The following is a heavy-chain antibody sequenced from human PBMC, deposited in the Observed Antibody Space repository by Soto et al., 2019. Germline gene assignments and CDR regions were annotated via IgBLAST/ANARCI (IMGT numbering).Heavy chain of an antibody. V-gene: IGHV1-69*12. D-gene: IGHD1-26*01. CDR2: IIPIFGTA. CDR3: AREVGAEGRLRVDY. J-gene: IGHJ4*02. CDR1: GGTFSSYA. Sequence: QVQLVQSGAEVKKPGSSVKVSCKASGGTFSSYAISWVRQAPGQGLEWMGGIIPIFGTANYAQKFQGRVTITADESTSTADMELSSLRSEDTAVYYCAREVGAEGRLRVDYWGQGTLVTVSS.